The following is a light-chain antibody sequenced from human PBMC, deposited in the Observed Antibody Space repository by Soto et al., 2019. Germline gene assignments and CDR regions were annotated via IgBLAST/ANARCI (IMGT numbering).Light chain of an antibody. V-gene: IGLV1-40*01. CDR3: QSDDSSLSAGRV. Sequence: QSVLTQPPSVSGAPGQRVTISCSGSSSNIGAGYNVHWYQHRPGTAPKLLIYDNTNRASGVPDRFSGSKSGTSASLAITGLQAEDEADYYCQSDDSSLSAGRVIGGETKVTVL. CDR2: DNT. CDR1: SSNIGAGYN. J-gene: IGLJ2*01.